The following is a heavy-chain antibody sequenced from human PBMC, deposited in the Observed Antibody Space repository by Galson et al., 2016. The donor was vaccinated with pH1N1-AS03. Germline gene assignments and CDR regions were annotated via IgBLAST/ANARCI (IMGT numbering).Heavy chain of an antibody. CDR3: SKVGGEGYNWYFYGMDV. CDR2: ISAYNGNT. V-gene: IGHV1-18*01. Sequence: SVKVSCKASGGTFSNYVISWVRQAPGQGLEWMGWISAYNGNTKYAQKFPGRVTMTTDTSTSTAYMELRSLRSDDTAVYYCSKVGGEGYNWYFYGMDVWGQGTTVTVPS. J-gene: IGHJ6*02. CDR1: GGTFSNYV. D-gene: IGHD5-24*01.